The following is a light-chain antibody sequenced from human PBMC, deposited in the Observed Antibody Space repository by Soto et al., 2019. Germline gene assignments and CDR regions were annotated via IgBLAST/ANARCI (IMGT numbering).Light chain of an antibody. J-gene: IGKJ2*03. CDR3: LQGTYEYS. CDR1: QSLVDNDGNTY. V-gene: IGKV2-30*01. Sequence: DVVMTQSPLSLPVTLGQPASISCRSSQSLVDNDGNTYLNWFQQSPGQSPRRLIYKVSNRDPGVPDRFSGSGSGTEFTLRISRVEAEDIGIYYCLQGTYEYSFGQGTKLEIK. CDR2: KVS.